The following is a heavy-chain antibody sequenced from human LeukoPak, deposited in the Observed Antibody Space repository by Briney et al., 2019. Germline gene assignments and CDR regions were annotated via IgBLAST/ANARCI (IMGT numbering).Heavy chain of an antibody. Sequence: GGSLRLSCAASGFTFSSYDMHWVRQATGKGLEWVSAIGTAGDTYYPGSVKGRFTISRENAKNSLYLQMNSLRAGDTAVYYCARGSYDSSGYYPKYWYFDLWGRGTLVTVSS. CDR3: ARGSYDSSGYYPKYWYFDL. V-gene: IGHV3-13*01. CDR1: GFTFSSYD. CDR2: IGTAGDT. D-gene: IGHD3-22*01. J-gene: IGHJ2*01.